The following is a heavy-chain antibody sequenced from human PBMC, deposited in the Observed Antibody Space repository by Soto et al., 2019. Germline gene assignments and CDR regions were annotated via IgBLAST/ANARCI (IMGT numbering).Heavy chain of an antibody. CDR2: IYHSGTT. CDR3: ASITFGGVIPY. V-gene: IGHV4-30-2*01. D-gene: IGHD3-16*01. J-gene: IGHJ4*02. Sequence: QLQLQESGSGLVKPSQTLSLTCAVSGGSISSGGYSWSWIRQPPGKGLEWIGNIYHSGTTYYNPSLKSRVTISADRSKNQFSLKLSSVTAADTAVYYCASITFGGVIPYWGQGTLVTVSS. CDR1: GGSISSGGYS.